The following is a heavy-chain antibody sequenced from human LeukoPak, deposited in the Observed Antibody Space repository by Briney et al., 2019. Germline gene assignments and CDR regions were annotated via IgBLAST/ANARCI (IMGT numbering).Heavy chain of an antibody. Sequence: PPETLSLTCVVSGDAISSGNYWGWIRQPPEKGLEWIGNIHHSGYTNYNPSLKSRVTISVDTSKNQFSLKMKSVTAADTAVYYCARMGSDYWGQGTLVTVSS. CDR2: IHHSGYT. J-gene: IGHJ4*02. CDR3: ARMGSDY. D-gene: IGHD3-16*01. V-gene: IGHV4-38-2*01. CDR1: GDAISSGNY.